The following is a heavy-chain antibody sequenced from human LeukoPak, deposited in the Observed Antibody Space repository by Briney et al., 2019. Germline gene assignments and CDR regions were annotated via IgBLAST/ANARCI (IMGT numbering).Heavy chain of an antibody. V-gene: IGHV4-34*01. CDR2: ICQSGST. Sequence: PSGSLSLTCAVYGGSFSGYYWSWIRQPPGKGLEWIGEICQSGSTKYNPSLKSRVTISGDTSKNQFSLKLRSVTAADTAVYYCARALERYYYDSSGYYAHFDYWGRGTLVTVSS. CDR3: ARALERYYYDSSGYYAHFDY. D-gene: IGHD3-22*01. J-gene: IGHJ4*02. CDR1: GGSFSGYY.